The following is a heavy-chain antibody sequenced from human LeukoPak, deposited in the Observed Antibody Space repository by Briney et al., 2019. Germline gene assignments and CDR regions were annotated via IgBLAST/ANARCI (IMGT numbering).Heavy chain of an antibody. D-gene: IGHD6-13*01. CDR2: IYYSGST. Sequence: SETLSLTCTVSGGSISSHYWSWIRQPPGKGLEWIGYIYYSGSTNYNPSLKSRVTISADTSKNQFSLKLSSVTAADTAVYYCARDVGEQQPLGNWFDPWGQGTLVTVSS. CDR1: GGSISSHY. J-gene: IGHJ5*02. V-gene: IGHV4-59*11. CDR3: ARDVGEQQPLGNWFDP.